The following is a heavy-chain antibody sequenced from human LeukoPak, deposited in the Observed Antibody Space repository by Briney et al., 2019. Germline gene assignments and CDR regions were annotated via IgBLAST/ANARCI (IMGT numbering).Heavy chain of an antibody. CDR1: GFTFSSYG. CDR2: INSDGSST. D-gene: IGHD2-21*01. V-gene: IGHV3-74*01. J-gene: IGHJ4*02. CDR3: ARDSAIGSLGY. Sequence: GGSLRLSCAASGFTFSSYGMHWVRQAPGKGLVWVSRINSDGSSTNYADSVKGRFTISRDNAKNTLYLQMNSLRAEDTAVYYCARDSAIGSLGYWGQGTLVTVSS.